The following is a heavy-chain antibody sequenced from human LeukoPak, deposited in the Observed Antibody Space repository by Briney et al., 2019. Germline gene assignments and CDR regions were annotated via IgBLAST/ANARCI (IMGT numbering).Heavy chain of an antibody. J-gene: IGHJ6*04. V-gene: IGHV3-7*01. Sequence: GGSLRLSCAASGFTLSSYWMTWVRQAPGKGLEWVANIKQDGSEKHYVDSVKGRFTISRDNAKNSLYLQVNSLRAEDTAVYYCARGTSLGYCTSSTCPGMDVWGKGTTVIVSS. CDR3: ARGTSLGYCTSSTCPGMDV. CDR1: GFTLSSYW. D-gene: IGHD2-2*01. CDR2: IKQDGSEK.